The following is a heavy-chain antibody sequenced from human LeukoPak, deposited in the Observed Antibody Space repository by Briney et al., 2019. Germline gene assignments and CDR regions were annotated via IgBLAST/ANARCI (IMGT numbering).Heavy chain of an antibody. CDR2: VYVTGETT. CDR3: ATEAPGSYYFDY. CDR1: GDTFTYYH. J-gene: IGHJ4*02. V-gene: IGHV1-46*01. Sequence: GASVKVSCQASGDTFTYYHIHWVRQAPGQGVAWMGAVYVTGETTRNTQNFQGRVTMTRDPSTATVYMELTSLRSEDTAVYYCATEAPGSYYFDYWGQGVLVTVS.